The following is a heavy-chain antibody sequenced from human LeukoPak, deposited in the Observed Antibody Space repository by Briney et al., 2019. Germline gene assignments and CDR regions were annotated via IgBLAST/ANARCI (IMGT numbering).Heavy chain of an antibody. D-gene: IGHD6-13*01. CDR1: GFPFNQFA. V-gene: IGHV3-23*01. CDR2: ISASGGST. J-gene: IGHJ3*02. CDR3: AKDLKRIAAAVPTDM. Sequence: PGGSLRLSCAASGFPFNQFAMSWVRQAPGKGLEWISGISASGGSTYYADSVKGRFTVSRDNSKSTLYLQMSSLGAEDTALYYCAKDLKRIAAAVPTDMWGQGTLVTVSS.